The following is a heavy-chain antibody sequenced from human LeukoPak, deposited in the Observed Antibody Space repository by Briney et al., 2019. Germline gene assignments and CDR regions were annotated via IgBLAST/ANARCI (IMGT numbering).Heavy chain of an antibody. CDR3: ARVRQWLCTWVDY. Sequence: GSARLSCAASGFTFSSSAMHWVRQAPGRGLEWGAVISYDRTSKYYAASVKGRFTISRDNSENALYLQMNSLRPEDTAVYYCARVRQWLCTWVDYWGQGTLVTVSS. J-gene: IGHJ4*02. CDR1: GFTFSSSA. D-gene: IGHD6-19*01. CDR2: ISYDRTSK. V-gene: IGHV3-30-3*01.